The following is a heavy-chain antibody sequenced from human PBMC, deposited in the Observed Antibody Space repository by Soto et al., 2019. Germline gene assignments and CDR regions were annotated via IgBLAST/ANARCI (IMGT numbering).Heavy chain of an antibody. CDR1: GFTFSSYA. CDR3: AKDRGYSSSWRNNWFDP. Sequence: GGSLRLSCAASGFTFSSYAMSWVRQAPGKGLEWVSAISGNGGSTYYADSVKGRFTISRDNSKNTLYLQMNSLRAEDTAVYYCAKDRGYSSSWRNNWFDPWGQGTLVTVSS. D-gene: IGHD6-13*01. V-gene: IGHV3-23*01. J-gene: IGHJ5*02. CDR2: ISGNGGST.